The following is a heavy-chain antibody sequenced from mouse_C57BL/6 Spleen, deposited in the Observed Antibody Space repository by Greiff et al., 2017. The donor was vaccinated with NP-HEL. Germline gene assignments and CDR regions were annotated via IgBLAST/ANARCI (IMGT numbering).Heavy chain of an antibody. Sequence: EVQLQQSGPELVKPGASVKMSCKASGYTFTDYNMHWVKQSHGKSLEWIGYINPNNGGTSYIQKFKGKATLTVNKSSSTAYMELRSLTSEDSAVYYCARGASYERYFDVWGTGTTVTVSS. CDR1: GYTFTDYN. D-gene: IGHD6-1*01. J-gene: IGHJ1*03. V-gene: IGHV1-22*01. CDR3: ARGASYERYFDV. CDR2: INPNNGGT.